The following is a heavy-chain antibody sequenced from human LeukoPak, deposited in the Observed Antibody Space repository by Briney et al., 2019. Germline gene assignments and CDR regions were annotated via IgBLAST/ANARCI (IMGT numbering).Heavy chain of an antibody. CDR1: GFTFSSYG. CDR3: AKGDDEGYAFDY. V-gene: IGHV3-30*18. CDR2: ISYDGSNK. D-gene: IGHD5-12*01. J-gene: IGHJ4*02. Sequence: QTGGSLRLSCAASGFTFSSYGMHWVRQAPGKGLEWVAVISYDGSNKYYADSVKGRFTISRDNSKNTLYLQMNSLRAEDTAVYYCAKGDDEGYAFDYWGQGTLVTVSS.